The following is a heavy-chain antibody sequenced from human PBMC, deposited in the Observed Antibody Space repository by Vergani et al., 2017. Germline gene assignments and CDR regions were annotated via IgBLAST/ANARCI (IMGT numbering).Heavy chain of an antibody. D-gene: IGHD2-2*02. CDR3: AGGDIVVVPAAIRRNWFDP. J-gene: IGHJ5*02. CDR2: VYYSGST. V-gene: IGHV4-59*01. CDR1: GGSISSYY. Sequence: QVQLQESGPGLVKPSETLSLTCTVSGGSISSYYWSWIRQPPGKGLEWIGYVYYSGSTNYNPSLKSRVTISVDTSKNQFSLKLSSVTSADTAVYYCAGGDIVVVPAAIRRNWFDPWGQGTLVTVSS.